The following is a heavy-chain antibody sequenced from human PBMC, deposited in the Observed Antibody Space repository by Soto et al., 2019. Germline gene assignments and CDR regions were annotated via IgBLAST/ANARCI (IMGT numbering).Heavy chain of an antibody. CDR2: ISGNGDST. V-gene: IGHV3-23*01. J-gene: IGHJ6*02. CDR3: AKLLDSGSWKDYYYYGLDV. Sequence: EVQLLESGGGLVQPGGSLRLSCTASEFTFYIYAMTWVRQAPGKGLEWVSAISGNGDSTYYADSVKGRFTISRDNSKNTLYLQMNSLKAEDTAVYYCAKLLDSGSWKDYYYYGLDVWGQGTTVTVSS. D-gene: IGHD1-26*01. CDR1: EFTFYIYA.